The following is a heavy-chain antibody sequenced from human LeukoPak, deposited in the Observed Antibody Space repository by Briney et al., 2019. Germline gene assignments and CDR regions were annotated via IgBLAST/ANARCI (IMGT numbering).Heavy chain of an antibody. D-gene: IGHD2-15*01. V-gene: IGHV3-9*01. Sequence: GGSLRLSCAASGFTFDDYAMHWVRQAPGKGLEWVSGISWNSGSIGYADSVKGRFTISRDNAKNSLYLQISSLRTEDTALYYCAKDGRGYYHYYMDVWGEGTTVTVSS. CDR2: ISWNSGSI. J-gene: IGHJ6*03. CDR3: AKDGRGYYHYYMDV. CDR1: GFTFDDYA.